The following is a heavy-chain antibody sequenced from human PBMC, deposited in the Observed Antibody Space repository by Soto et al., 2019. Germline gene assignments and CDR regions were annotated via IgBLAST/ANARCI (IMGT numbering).Heavy chain of an antibody. CDR2: MNPNSGKT. D-gene: IGHD3-9*01. Sequence: ASVKVSCKASGYTFTSYDINWVRQATGQGLEWMGWMNPNSGKTGYAQKFQGRVTMTRNTSISTAYMELSSLRSEDTAVYYCATEQSPIRSFDWFRRGGADWFDPWGEGTLVTVSS. V-gene: IGHV1-8*01. CDR1: GYTFTSYD. J-gene: IGHJ5*02. CDR3: ATEQSPIRSFDWFRRGGADWFDP.